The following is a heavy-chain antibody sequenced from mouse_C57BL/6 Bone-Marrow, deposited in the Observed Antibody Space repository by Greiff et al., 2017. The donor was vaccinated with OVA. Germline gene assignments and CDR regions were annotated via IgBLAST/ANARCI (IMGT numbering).Heavy chain of an antibody. Sequence: VQLKQSGGDLVKPGGSLKLSCAASGFTFSSYGMSWVRQTPDKRLEWVANISSGGSYTYYPDSEKGRFTISRDNAKNTLYLQMSSLKSEDTAMYYCARHRGSSYDYWGQGTTLTVSS. CDR3: ARHRGSSYDY. J-gene: IGHJ2*01. V-gene: IGHV5-6*01. CDR1: GFTFSSYG. D-gene: IGHD1-1*01. CDR2: ISSGGSYT.